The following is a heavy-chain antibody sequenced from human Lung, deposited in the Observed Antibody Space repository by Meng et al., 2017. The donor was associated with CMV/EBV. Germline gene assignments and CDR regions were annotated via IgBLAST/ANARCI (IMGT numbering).Heavy chain of an antibody. CDR1: GFSVSENY. J-gene: IGHJ4*02. CDR3: ARGSVYFDR. V-gene: IGHV3-53*01. CDR2: IYGGGKT. Sequence: ESLKISCAASGFSVSENYVSWVRQAPGKGLSWVSVIYGGGKTYYSDSVVGRFTISRDNSRNTVFLQMNNLGADDTANYFCARGSVYFDRWGQGPLVTVSS. D-gene: IGHD5/OR15-5a*01.